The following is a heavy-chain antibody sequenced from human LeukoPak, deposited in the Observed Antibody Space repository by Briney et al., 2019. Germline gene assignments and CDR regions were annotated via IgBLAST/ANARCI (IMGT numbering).Heavy chain of an antibody. CDR1: GYTFTGYY. J-gene: IGHJ3*02. Sequence: GASVKVSCKASGYTFTGYYMHWVRQAPGQGVEWMGWINPNSGGTNYAQKFQGRVTMTRDTSISTAYMELSRLRSDDTAVYYCARDIGYCSGGRCSSDAFDIWGQGTMVTVSS. V-gene: IGHV1-2*02. CDR3: ARDIGYCSGGRCSSDAFDI. D-gene: IGHD2-15*01. CDR2: INPNSGGT.